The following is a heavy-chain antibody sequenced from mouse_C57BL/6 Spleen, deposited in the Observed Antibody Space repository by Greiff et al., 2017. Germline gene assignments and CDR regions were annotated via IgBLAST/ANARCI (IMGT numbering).Heavy chain of an antibody. CDR3: ARLPWDVSAMWY. D-gene: IGHD4-1*01. CDR2: INPNSGST. CDR1: GYTFTSYW. V-gene: IGHV1-64*01. Sequence: QVQLQQPGAELVKPGASVKLSCKASGYTFTSYWMHWVKQRPGQGLEWIGMINPNSGSTNYNEKFKSKATLTVDKSYSTAYMQLSSLTSEDSAVYYCARLPWDVSAMWYWGQGTSVTAAS. J-gene: IGHJ4*01.